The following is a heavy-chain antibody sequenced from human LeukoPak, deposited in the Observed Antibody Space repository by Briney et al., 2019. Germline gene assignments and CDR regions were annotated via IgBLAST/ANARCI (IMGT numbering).Heavy chain of an antibody. CDR3: TRGQWPPQFDY. J-gene: IGHJ4*02. CDR1: GFTFSSYA. V-gene: IGHV3-30*04. CDR2: ISFDGSDK. Sequence: GGSLRLSCAASGFTFSSYAMHWVRQAPGKGLEWVALISFDGSDKYYADSVKGRFTISRDNSKNTLYLQMNSLKTEDTAVYYCTRGQWPPQFDYWGQGTLVTVSS. D-gene: IGHD6-19*01.